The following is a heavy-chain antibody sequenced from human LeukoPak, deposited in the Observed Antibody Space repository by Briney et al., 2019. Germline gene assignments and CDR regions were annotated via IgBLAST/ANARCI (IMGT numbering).Heavy chain of an antibody. CDR3: ARDVAPLDWLDA. V-gene: IGHV3-74*01. CDR1: AFTLTTYW. Sequence: PGGSVRLFCSGSAFTLTTYWMHWPGQAPGKGLVGVSRIKSGRSSTSYADSVKGRLTVSRDSAKNTLYLQLNSLRAEDTAVYYCARDVAPLDWLDAWGQGTPVTVSS. CDR2: IKSGRSST. J-gene: IGHJ5*01.